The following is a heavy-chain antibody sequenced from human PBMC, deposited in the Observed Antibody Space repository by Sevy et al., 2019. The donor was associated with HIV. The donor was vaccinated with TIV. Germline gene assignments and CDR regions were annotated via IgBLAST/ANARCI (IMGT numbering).Heavy chain of an antibody. D-gene: IGHD3-10*01. Sequence: GGSLRLSCAASGFRFEDYGMHWVRQAPGKGLEWVSGIGWNSGSVGYAVSMKGRFTICRDNAKNFPYLKMNSLTSEDMALYYCAKDLLPYGSGSYPLDYWGQGTVVTVSS. CDR2: IGWNSGSV. CDR3: AKDLLPYGSGSYPLDY. V-gene: IGHV3-9*03. J-gene: IGHJ4*02. CDR1: GFRFEDYG.